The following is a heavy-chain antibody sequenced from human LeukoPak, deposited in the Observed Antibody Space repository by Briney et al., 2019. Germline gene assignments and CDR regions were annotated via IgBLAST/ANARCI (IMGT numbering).Heavy chain of an antibody. CDR1: GYTFTGYY. CDR2: INPNSGGT. D-gene: IGHD3-3*01. Sequence: ASVKVSCKASGYTFTGYYMHWVRQAPGQGLEWMGWINPNSGGTNYAQKFQGRVTMTRDTSISTAYMELSRLRSDDTAVYYCARDSQGTRFLEWSRRFDPWGQGTLVTLSS. V-gene: IGHV1-2*02. CDR3: ARDSQGTRFLEWSRRFDP. J-gene: IGHJ5*02.